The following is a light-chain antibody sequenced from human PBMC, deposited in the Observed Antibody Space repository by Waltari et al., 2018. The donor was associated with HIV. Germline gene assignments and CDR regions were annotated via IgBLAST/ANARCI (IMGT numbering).Light chain of an antibody. CDR3: QQSFSTPWT. V-gene: IGKV1-39*01. CDR1: QTISSD. J-gene: IGKJ1*01. Sequence: DIQMTQSPSSLSASVGDRVTITCRARQTISSDLNWYQQKLGKAHKLLIYGASSLQSWVPSRFSGSGSGTAFTLTISSLQPEDFATYYCQQSFSTPWTFGQGTKVEIK. CDR2: GAS.